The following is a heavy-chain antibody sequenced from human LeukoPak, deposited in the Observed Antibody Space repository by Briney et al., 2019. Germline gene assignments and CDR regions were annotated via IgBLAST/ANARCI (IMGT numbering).Heavy chain of an antibody. CDR1: GYTFTGYY. Sequence: ASVKVSCKASGYTFTGYYMHWVRQAPGQGLEWMGWINPNSGGTNYAQKFQGWVTMTRDTSISTAYMELSRLRSDDTAVYYCAGDLGGYCSSTSCYDGAFDIWGQGTMVTVSS. CDR3: AGDLGGYCSSTSCYDGAFDI. CDR2: INPNSGGT. V-gene: IGHV1-2*04. J-gene: IGHJ3*02. D-gene: IGHD2-2*01.